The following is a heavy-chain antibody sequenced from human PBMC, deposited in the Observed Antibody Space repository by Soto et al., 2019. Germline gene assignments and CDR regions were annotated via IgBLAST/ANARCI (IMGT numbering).Heavy chain of an antibody. CDR1: GYNVTSYD. J-gene: IGHJ4*02. D-gene: IGHD2-8*02. V-gene: IGHV1-8*02. Sequence: GDSVKVSCKASGYNVTSYDINWVLQAAGQGPEWMGSVTPRNGDTAFAQKYQGRVTVTSNTSMSTVYMELSNLRSDDTAVYYCARGGSYWARRHYFDSWGQGTLVTVSS. CDR3: ARGGSYWARRHYFDS. CDR2: VTPRNGDT.